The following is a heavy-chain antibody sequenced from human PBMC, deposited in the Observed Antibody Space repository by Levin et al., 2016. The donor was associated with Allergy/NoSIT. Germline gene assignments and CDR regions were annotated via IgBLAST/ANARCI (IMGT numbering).Heavy chain of an antibody. Sequence: WIRQPPGKGLEWVSYISSSSSYTNYADSVKGRFTISRDNAKNSLYLQMNSLRAEDTAVYYCARDSHGSGSYHPALWGQGTLVTVSS. V-gene: IGHV3-11*06. J-gene: IGHJ4*02. CDR3: ARDSHGSGSYHPAL. CDR2: ISSSSSYT. D-gene: IGHD3-10*01.